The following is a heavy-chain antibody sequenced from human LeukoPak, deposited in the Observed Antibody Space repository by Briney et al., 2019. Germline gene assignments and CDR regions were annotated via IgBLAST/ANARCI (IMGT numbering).Heavy chain of an antibody. Sequence: SVKVSCKASGGTFSSYAISWVRQAPGQGLVWMGGIIPIFGTANYAQKFQGRVTITADESTSTAYMELSSLRSEDTAVYYCAVRCSSTSCFTPTFDYWGQGTLVTVSS. D-gene: IGHD2-2*01. CDR1: GGTFSSYA. V-gene: IGHV1-69*01. CDR3: AVRCSSTSCFTPTFDY. J-gene: IGHJ4*02. CDR2: IIPIFGTA.